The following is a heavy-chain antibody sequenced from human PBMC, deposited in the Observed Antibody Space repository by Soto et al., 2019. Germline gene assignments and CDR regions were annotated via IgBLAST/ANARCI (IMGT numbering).Heavy chain of an antibody. J-gene: IGHJ4*02. D-gene: IGHD1-1*01. CDR3: ARATTSRLDY. V-gene: IGHV3-30-3*01. CDR2: ISYDATNK. CDR1: GFTFSTLA. Sequence: QVQMVESGGGVVHPGRSLRLSCAASGFTFSTLAMHWVRQAPGKGLEWVAVISYDATNKFYADSVKGRFTISRDNSENTLYPQMTRLRSEDTAVYYCARATTSRLDYWGQGTLVTVSS.